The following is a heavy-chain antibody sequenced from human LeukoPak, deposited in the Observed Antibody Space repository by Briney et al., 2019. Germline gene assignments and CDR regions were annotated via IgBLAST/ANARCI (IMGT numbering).Heavy chain of an antibody. CDR3: ARDLPGLVWFGN. V-gene: IGHV3-23*01. J-gene: IGHJ4*02. Sequence: GGSLRLSCAASGFTFSSYAMSWVRQAPGKGLEWVSAISGSGDNTYYAESVRGRFTISRDNSKNTLSLQMNSLRVEDTAVYYCARDLPGLVWFGNWGQGSLVTVSS. D-gene: IGHD3-10*01. CDR2: ISGSGDNT. CDR1: GFTFSSYA.